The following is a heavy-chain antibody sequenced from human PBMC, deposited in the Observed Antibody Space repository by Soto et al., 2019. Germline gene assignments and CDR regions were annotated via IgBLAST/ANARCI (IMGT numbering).Heavy chain of an antibody. Sequence: QVQLVESWGGVVQPGRSLRLSCAASGFTFSSYGMHWVRQAPGKGLEWVAVISYDGSNKYSAESVKGRFTISRDNSKNTLYLHMNSLRSEDTAVYYCAKDRRPNYYYGMDVWGQGTTVTVSS. J-gene: IGHJ6*02. D-gene: IGHD6-25*01. CDR2: ISYDGSNK. V-gene: IGHV3-30*18. CDR1: GFTFSSYG. CDR3: AKDRRPNYYYGMDV.